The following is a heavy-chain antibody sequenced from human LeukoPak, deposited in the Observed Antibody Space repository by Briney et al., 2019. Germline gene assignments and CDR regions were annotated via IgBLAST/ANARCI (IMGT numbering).Heavy chain of an antibody. CDR2: MNPNSGNK. CDR3: ARGRGGSYYFDY. V-gene: IGHV1-8*01. J-gene: IGHJ4*02. CDR1: GYTFTSYD. Sequence: GASVKVSCKASGYTFTSYDINWVRPPTGQGREWMGWMNPNSGNKGYAQKFQGRGNKTRNTSISTAYMELSRLRSEDTAVYYCARGRGGSYYFDYWGQGTLVTVS. D-gene: IGHD1-26*01.